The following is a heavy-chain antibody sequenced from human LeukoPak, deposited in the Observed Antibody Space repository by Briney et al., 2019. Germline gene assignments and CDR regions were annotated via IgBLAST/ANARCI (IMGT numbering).Heavy chain of an antibody. CDR3: TRRTTVTTLDY. J-gene: IGHJ4*02. V-gene: IGHV4-59*01. CDR1: GGSISGYY. D-gene: IGHD4-17*01. CDR2: IYSTGST. Sequence: SETLPLTCTVSGGSISGYYWSWLRQPPGKGLEWIGYIYSTGSTNYNPSFKSRVTISVDTSKSQFSLNLSSVTAADTAVYYCTRRTTVTTLDYWGQGTLVTVSS.